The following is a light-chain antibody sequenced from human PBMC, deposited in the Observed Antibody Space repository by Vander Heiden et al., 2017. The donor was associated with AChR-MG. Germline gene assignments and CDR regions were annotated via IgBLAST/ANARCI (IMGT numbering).Light chain of an antibody. J-gene: IGLJ2*01. V-gene: IGLV1-44*01. CDR2: TNN. CDR1: SSNIGRHT. CDR3: AAWDYSLSGVV. Sequence: QSVLTQPPSASGSPGQRVASSCSGSSSNIGRHTVTWYQQLPGTAPKLRIYTNNQRPSGVPDRFSVSKSVSSASLAISGLQSDDEADYYCAAWDYSLSGVVFGGGTNLTVL.